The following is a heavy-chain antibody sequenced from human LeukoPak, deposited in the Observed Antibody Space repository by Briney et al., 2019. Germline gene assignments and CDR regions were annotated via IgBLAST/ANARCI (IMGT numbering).Heavy chain of an antibody. CDR3: AKDRQIWSGYHIDY. CDR2: ISGSGGST. CDR1: GFTFSSYA. V-gene: IGHV3-23*01. J-gene: IGHJ4*02. Sequence: GGSLRLSCAASGFTFSSYARSWVRQAPGKGLEWVSAISGSGGSTYYADYVKGRFTISRDNSKNTMYLQMNSLRAEDTAVYYCAKDRQIWSGYHIDYWGQGTLVTVSS. D-gene: IGHD3-3*01.